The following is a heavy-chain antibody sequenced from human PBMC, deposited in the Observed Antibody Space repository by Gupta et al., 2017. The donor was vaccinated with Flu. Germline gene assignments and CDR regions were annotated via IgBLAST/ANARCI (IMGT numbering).Heavy chain of an antibody. Sequence: QVQLVESGGGVVPPGTSLRLSCVASTFNFRNHGAHWVRQAPGKGLEWVALIWHDGNSEYYADSVKGRFTISRDDSQSSVFLQMNSLRAEDTALYYCARDLQDFGSYSGAFDIWGQGTLVTVSS. V-gene: IGHV3-33*01. J-gene: IGHJ3*02. CDR3: ARDLQDFGSYSGAFDI. CDR2: IWHDGNSE. D-gene: IGHD7-27*01. CDR1: TFNFRNHG.